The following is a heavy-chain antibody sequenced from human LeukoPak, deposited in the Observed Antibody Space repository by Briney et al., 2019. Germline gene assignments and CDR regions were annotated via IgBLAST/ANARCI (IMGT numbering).Heavy chain of an antibody. V-gene: IGHV1-18*01. CDR1: GYTFTSYG. CDR2: ISAYNGNT. D-gene: IGHD3-22*01. J-gene: IGHJ4*02. Sequence: ASVKVSCKASGYTFTSYGISWVRQAPGQGLEWMGWISAYNGNTNYAQKLQGRVTMTTDTSTSTAYMELRSLRSDDTAVYYCARDPNAYYDSSGYYSLFDYWGQGTLVTVSS. CDR3: ARDPNAYYDSSGYYSLFDY.